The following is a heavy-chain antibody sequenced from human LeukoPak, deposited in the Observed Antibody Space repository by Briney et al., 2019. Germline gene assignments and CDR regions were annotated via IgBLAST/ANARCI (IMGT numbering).Heavy chain of an antibody. V-gene: IGHV1-18*01. J-gene: IGHJ3*02. Sequence: ASVKVSCEASGYTFTSYGISWVRQAPGQGLEWMGWISAYNGNTNYAQKLQGRVTMTTDTSTSTAYMELRSLRSDDTAVYYCARDEVAYYYDSSGSDAFDIWGQGTMVTVSS. D-gene: IGHD3-22*01. CDR2: ISAYNGNT. CDR3: ARDEVAYYYDSSGSDAFDI. CDR1: GYTFTSYG.